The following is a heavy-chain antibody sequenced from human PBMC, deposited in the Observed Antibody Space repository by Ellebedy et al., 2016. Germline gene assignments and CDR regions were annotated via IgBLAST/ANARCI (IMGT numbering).Heavy chain of an antibody. Sequence: GESLKISCKASGYIFTSSWIGWVRQMPGKGLEWMGIIFPGDADSRYSPSFQGQVTISADNSITTAYLQWTSLKASDTATYYCARYSNGGSQYWGQGTLVNVSS. J-gene: IGHJ4*02. CDR1: GYIFTSSW. CDR3: ARYSNGGSQY. CDR2: IFPGDADS. V-gene: IGHV5-51*01. D-gene: IGHD2-8*01.